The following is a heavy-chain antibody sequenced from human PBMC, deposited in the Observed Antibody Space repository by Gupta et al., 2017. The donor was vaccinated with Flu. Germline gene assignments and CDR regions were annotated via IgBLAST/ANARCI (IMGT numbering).Heavy chain of an antibody. CDR2: INTHSGNT. CDR3: AREKHCSTTSCYRWFDP. D-gene: IGHD2-2*02. V-gene: IGHV1-2*06. Sequence: QVQLVQSGAEVKKPGASVKVSFMASKYTFPASYIHWLRQAPGQGLEWMGRINTHSGNTNYEQKFQGRVTVTMDTSISTAYMDLSRLRSDDTAVYYGAREKHCSTTSCYRWFDPWGQGTLVTVSS. J-gene: IGHJ5*02. CDR1: KYTFPASY.